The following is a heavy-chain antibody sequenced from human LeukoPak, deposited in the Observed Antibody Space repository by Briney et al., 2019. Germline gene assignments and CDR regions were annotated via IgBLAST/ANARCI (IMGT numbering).Heavy chain of an antibody. CDR3: ARGNILSGYCFDF. Sequence: PSETLSLTCAVYGWSITGYYWSWIRQPPGKGLEWVGEIHYTGATSYNPSLKSRATISIDTSKNQVSLELSSVNAADTAVYYCARGNILSGYCFDFWGQGALVTVSS. D-gene: IGHD3-9*01. V-gene: IGHV4-34*01. CDR1: GWSITGYY. CDR2: IHYTGAT. J-gene: IGHJ4*02.